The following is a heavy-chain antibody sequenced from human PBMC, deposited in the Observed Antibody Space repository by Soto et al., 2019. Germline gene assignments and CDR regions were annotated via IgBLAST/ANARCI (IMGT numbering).Heavy chain of an antibody. CDR2: ISAYNGNT. V-gene: IGHV1-18*01. CDR3: ARDPETYDFCSGLHWFDP. Sequence: ASVKVSCKASGYTFTSYGISWVRQAPGQGLEWMGWISAYNGNTNYAQKLQGRVTMTTDTSTSTAYMELRSLRSDDTAVYYCARDPETYDFCSGLHWFDPWGQGTLVTVSS. CDR1: GYTFTSYG. D-gene: IGHD3-3*01. J-gene: IGHJ5*02.